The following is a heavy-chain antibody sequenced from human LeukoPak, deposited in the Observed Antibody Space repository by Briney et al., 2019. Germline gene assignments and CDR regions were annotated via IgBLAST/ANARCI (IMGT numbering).Heavy chain of an antibody. CDR1: GGSISSYY. V-gene: IGHV4-4*08. CDR2: IYYSGST. Sequence: SETLSLTCTVSGGSISSYYWSWIRQPPGKGLEWIGYIYYSGSTNYNPSLKSRVTISVDTSKNQFSLKLSSVTAADTAVYYCARDRADDSRGYYNFRASSYFDYWGQGTLVTVSS. D-gene: IGHD3-22*01. CDR3: ARDRADDSRGYYNFRASSYFDY. J-gene: IGHJ4*02.